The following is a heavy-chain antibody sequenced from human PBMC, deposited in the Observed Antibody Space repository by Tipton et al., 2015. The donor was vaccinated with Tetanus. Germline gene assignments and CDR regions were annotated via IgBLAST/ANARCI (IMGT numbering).Heavy chain of an antibody. CDR3: ARHPPPYYYGSGSYLDY. Sequence: GLVKPSKTLSLTCSVSGGSFSGYLWSWVRQPSGKGLEWIGEINHSGTTNYNPSLKSRVTISVDTSKNQFSLRLSSVTAADTAVYFCARHPPPYYYGSGSYLDYWGQGTPVTVSS. CDR2: INHSGTT. V-gene: IGHV4-34*01. D-gene: IGHD3-10*01. CDR1: GGSFSGYL. J-gene: IGHJ4*02.